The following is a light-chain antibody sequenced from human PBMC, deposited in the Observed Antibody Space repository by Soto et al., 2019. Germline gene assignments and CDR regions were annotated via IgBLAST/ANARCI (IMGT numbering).Light chain of an antibody. CDR1: QSVSSN. CDR2: GAS. V-gene: IGKV3-15*01. CDR3: QQYNNWPQT. J-gene: IGKJ1*01. Sequence: EIVTTQSPATLSVSPGERATLSCRASQSVSSNLAWYQQKPGQAPRLLIYGASTRATGIPARFSGSGSGTEFSLPISSLQSEDFAVYYCQQYNNWPQTLGQGTTVDTK.